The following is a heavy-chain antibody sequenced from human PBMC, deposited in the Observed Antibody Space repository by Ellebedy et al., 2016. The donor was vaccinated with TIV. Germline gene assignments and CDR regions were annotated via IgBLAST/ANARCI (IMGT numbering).Heavy chain of an antibody. V-gene: IGHV3-7*01. CDR2: IKKDGREK. CDR3: ARLGHNATWWDS. CDR1: GFSFSDFW. Sequence: GESLKISXRGSGFSFSDFWMSWVRQAPGKGLEWVANIKKDGREKNYVDSVRGRFTISRDNAKNSLYLQMSSLRAEDTAVYYCARLGHNATWWDSWGQGILVTVTS. J-gene: IGHJ5*02. D-gene: IGHD2-15*01.